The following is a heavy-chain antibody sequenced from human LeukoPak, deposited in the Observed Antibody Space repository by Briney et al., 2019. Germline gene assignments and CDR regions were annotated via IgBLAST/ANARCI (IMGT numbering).Heavy chain of an antibody. V-gene: IGHV3-21*01. D-gene: IGHD3-9*01. CDR1: GFTFSSYS. CDR3: ARNWDDILTGSIDFDY. CDR2: ISSSSSSYI. Sequence: GGSLRLSCAASGFTFSSYSMNWVRQAPGKGLEWVSSISSSSSSYIYYADSVKGRFTISRDNAKNSLYLQMNSLRAEDTAVYYCARNWDDILTGSIDFDYWGQGTLVTVSS. J-gene: IGHJ4*02.